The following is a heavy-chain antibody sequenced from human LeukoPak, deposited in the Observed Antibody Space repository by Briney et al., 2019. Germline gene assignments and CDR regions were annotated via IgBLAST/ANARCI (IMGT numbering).Heavy chain of an antibody. CDR1: GGSISSGGYY. Sequence: SQTLSLTCTVSGGSISSGGYYWSWIRQPPGKGLEWIGYIYHSGSTYYNPSLKSRVTISVDRSKNQFSLKLSSVTAADTAVYYCARNPRDERDNWFDPWGQGTLVTVSS. V-gene: IGHV4-30-2*01. D-gene: IGHD1-1*01. J-gene: IGHJ5*02. CDR2: IYHSGST. CDR3: ARNPRDERDNWFDP.